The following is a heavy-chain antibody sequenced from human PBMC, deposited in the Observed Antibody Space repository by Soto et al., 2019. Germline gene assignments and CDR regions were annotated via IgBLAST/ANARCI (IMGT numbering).Heavy chain of an antibody. CDR2: INAGNGNT. CDR3: ARESRYCSGGSCYFLPGIDY. D-gene: IGHD2-15*01. V-gene: IGHV1-3*01. J-gene: IGHJ4*02. Sequence: GASVQVSCKASGYTFTSYAMHWVRQAPGQRLEWMGWINAGNGNTKYSQKFQGRVTITRDTSASTAYMELSSLRSEDTAVYYCARESRYCSGGSCYFLPGIDYWGQGTLVTVSS. CDR1: GYTFTSYA.